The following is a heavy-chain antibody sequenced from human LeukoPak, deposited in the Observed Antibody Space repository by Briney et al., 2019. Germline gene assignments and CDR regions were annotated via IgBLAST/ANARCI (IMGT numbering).Heavy chain of an antibody. V-gene: IGHV1-8*01. J-gene: IGHJ4*02. Sequence: ASVKVSCKASGYTFTSYDINWVRQATGQGLEWMGWMNPNSGNTGYAQKFQGRVTMTRNISISTAYMELSSLRSEDTAVYYCARARVVAATDFDYWGQGTLVTVSS. CDR1: GYTFTSYD. CDR2: MNPNSGNT. CDR3: ARARVVAATDFDY. D-gene: IGHD2-15*01.